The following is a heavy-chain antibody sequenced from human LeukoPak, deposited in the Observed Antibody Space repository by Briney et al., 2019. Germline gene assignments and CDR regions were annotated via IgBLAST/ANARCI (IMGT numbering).Heavy chain of an antibody. V-gene: IGHV3-21*01. D-gene: IGHD3-9*01. CDR3: ARGGGAGLFYYFDY. J-gene: IGHJ4*02. CDR1: GFTFSSYS. CDR2: ISSSSSYI. Sequence: KPGGSLRLSSAASGFTFSSYSMNWVRQAPGKGLEWVSSISSSSSYIYYADSVKGRFTISRDNAKNSLYLQMNSLRAEDTAVYYCARGGGAGLFYYFDYWGQGTLVTVSS.